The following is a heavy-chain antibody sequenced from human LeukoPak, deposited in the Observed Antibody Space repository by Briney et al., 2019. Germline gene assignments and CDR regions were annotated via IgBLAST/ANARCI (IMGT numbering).Heavy chain of an antibody. CDR2: SHYSGIT. V-gene: IGHV4-30-4*01. D-gene: IGHD2-8*02. CDR1: GDSITSGDYY. CDR3: ARDAYCAGGRCPGAWFDP. Sequence: SQTLSLTCTVSGDSITSGDYYWSWIRQPPGKGLEWIGYSHYSGITSYNPSLRSRVTISGETSKNQLSLRLTSVTAADTAMYYCARDAYCAGGRCPGAWFDPWGQGTLVTVSS. J-gene: IGHJ5*02.